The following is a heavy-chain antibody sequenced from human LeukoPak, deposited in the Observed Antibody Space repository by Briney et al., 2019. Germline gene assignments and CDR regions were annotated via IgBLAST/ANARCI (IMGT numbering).Heavy chain of an antibody. Sequence: GGSLRLSCAASGFTFSSYEMNWVRQAPGKGLEWVSSISSSSSYIYYADSVKGRFTISRDNSKNTLYLQMNSLRAEDTAVYYCARGRPTAAHTRNYFDYWGQGTLVTVSS. CDR1: GFTFSSYE. J-gene: IGHJ4*02. CDR3: ARGRPTAAHTRNYFDY. V-gene: IGHV3-21*01. D-gene: IGHD2-2*01. CDR2: ISSSSSYI.